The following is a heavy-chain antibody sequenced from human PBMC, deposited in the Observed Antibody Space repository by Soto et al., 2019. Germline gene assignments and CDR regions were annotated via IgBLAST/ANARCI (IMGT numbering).Heavy chain of an antibody. CDR2: ISGSGGST. Sequence: AGGSLRLSCADSGFTFSSYAMSWVRQAPGKGLEWVSAISGSGGSTYYADSVKGRFTISRDNSKNTLYLQMNSLSAEDTAVYYCAKDRRQWLGGGLDYWGQGTLVTVSS. V-gene: IGHV3-23*01. CDR3: AKDRRQWLGGGLDY. J-gene: IGHJ4*02. D-gene: IGHD6-19*01. CDR1: GFTFSSYA.